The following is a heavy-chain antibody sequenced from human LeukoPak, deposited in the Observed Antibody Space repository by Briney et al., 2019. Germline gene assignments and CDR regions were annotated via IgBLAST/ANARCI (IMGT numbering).Heavy chain of an antibody. CDR1: GGSISSYY. CDR3: ARLIDYGGNSLVPFDP. Sequence: SETLSLTCTVSGGSISSYYWSWIRQPPGKGLEWIGYIYYSGSTNYNPSLKSRVTISVDASKNQFSLKLTSVTAADTAVYYCARLIDYGGNSLVPFDPWGQGTLVTVSS. D-gene: IGHD4-23*01. J-gene: IGHJ5*02. CDR2: IYYSGST. V-gene: IGHV4-59*12.